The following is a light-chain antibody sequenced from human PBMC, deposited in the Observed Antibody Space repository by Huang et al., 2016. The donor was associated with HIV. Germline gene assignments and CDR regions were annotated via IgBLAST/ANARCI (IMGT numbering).Light chain of an antibody. Sequence: EVVLTQFPGTLSSSPGGRATVSCRASQSLSHSFVAWYQPRPGQAPRRLIYAASTRSSAISDRFSGSGSGTDFTLTISRLEPTDFAVYFCHQYGTSPYTFGQGTNLEVK. V-gene: IGKV3-20*01. CDR3: HQYGTSPYT. CDR2: AAS. CDR1: QSLSHSF. J-gene: IGKJ2*01.